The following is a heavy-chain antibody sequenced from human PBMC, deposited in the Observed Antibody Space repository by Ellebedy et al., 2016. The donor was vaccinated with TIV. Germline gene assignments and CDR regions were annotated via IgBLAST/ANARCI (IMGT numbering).Heavy chain of an antibody. D-gene: IGHD2-21*01. J-gene: IGHJ4*02. Sequence: MPSETLSLTCAVSGGSLSSSNWWSWVRQAPGRGLEWIGEVNHSGTTKYSPPLKSRVTISVDKSKNQFSLNLKSVTAADTGVYYCARDILTGDMRDYWGQGTLVTVSS. CDR1: GGSLSSSNW. V-gene: IGHV4-4*02. CDR2: VNHSGTT. CDR3: ARDILTGDMRDY.